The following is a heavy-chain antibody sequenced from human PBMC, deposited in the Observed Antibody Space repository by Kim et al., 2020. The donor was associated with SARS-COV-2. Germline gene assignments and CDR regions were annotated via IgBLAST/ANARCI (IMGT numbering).Heavy chain of an antibody. D-gene: IGHD2-15*01. CDR3: ATEMVAAFDFHYDLDV. J-gene: IGHJ6*02. Sequence: GGSLRLSCVGSGFVFSSYAVSWVRQAPGKGLEWIASIGETASSTKSADSVSGRFTISRDNDKQSLFLQLASVRAEDTAVYYCATEMVAAFDFHYDLDVWGHGTTVTVSS. CDR1: GFVFSSYA. CDR2: IGETASST. V-gene: IGHV3-48*01.